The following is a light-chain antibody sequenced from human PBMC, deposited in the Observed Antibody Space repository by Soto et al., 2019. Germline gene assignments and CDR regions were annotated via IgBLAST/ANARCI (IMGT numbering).Light chain of an antibody. CDR1: SSDIGSSDN. J-gene: IGLJ1*01. V-gene: IGLV2-14*03. CDR2: DVY. CDR3: SSYTSTTPYV. Sequence: QSALTQPASVSDSPGPSITISCIGTSSDIGSSDNVSWHQQHPGRAPKLIISDVYNRPSGVSHRFSGSKTGNTASLIISGLQAEDEAYYYCSSYTSTTPYVFGSGTKVTVL.